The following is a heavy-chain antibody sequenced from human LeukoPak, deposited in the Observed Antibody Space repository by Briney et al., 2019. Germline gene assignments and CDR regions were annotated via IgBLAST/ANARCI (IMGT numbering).Heavy chain of an antibody. V-gene: IGHV4-59*01. D-gene: IGHD3-22*01. CDR1: GGSISSYY. CDR2: IYYSGST. CDR3: ARVKKGYDSSGYYHSANWFDP. Sequence: SETLSLTCTVSGGSISSYYWSWIRQPPGKGLEWFGYIYYSGSTNYNPSLKSRVTISVDTSKNQFSLKLSSVTAADTAVYYCARVKKGYDSSGYYHSANWFDPWGEGTLVTVSS. J-gene: IGHJ5*02.